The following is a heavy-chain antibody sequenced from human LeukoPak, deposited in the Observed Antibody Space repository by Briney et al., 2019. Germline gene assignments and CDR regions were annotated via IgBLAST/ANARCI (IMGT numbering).Heavy chain of an antibody. V-gene: IGHV3-53*04. Sequence: GGSLRLSCAASGFTVSSNYMSWVRHPPGKGVELVSVIYSGGSTYYANSVKARFTISRHNSTHTLYLQMNSLRAEDTAVYCCARVQTEYFDYWGQGTLVTVSS. D-gene: IGHD1-14*01. J-gene: IGHJ4*02. CDR1: GFTVSSNY. CDR2: IYSGGST. CDR3: ARVQTEYFDY.